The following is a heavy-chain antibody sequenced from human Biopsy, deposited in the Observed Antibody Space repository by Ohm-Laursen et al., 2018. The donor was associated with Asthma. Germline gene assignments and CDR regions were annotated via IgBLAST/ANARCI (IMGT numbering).Heavy chain of an antibody. Sequence: GTLSLTWAVSGGSMTPTSHYWDWIRQAPGKGLEWIGYISYGGKTSYNPSLKNRVTISRDTSKNQFSLRLTSVTAADAAVYFCARRITIFGVVQKDHGMDAWGQGTTVIVSS. J-gene: IGHJ6*02. CDR2: ISYGGKT. CDR3: ARRITIFGVVQKDHGMDA. D-gene: IGHD3-3*01. CDR1: GGSMTPTSHY. V-gene: IGHV4-39*01.